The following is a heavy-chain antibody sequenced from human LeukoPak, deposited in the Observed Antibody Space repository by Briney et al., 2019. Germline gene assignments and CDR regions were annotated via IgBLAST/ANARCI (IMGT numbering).Heavy chain of an antibody. CDR1: GYTFTGYY. J-gene: IGHJ3*02. Sequence: ASVKVSCKASGYTFTGYYMHWVRQAPGEGLEWMGWINPNSGGTKYAQKFQGRVTMTRDTSINTAYMEVRRLTSDDTAVYYCARERGTLAVAGDAVDIWGQGTMVTVSS. CDR3: ARERGTLAVAGDAVDI. D-gene: IGHD6-19*01. CDR2: INPNSGGT. V-gene: IGHV1-2*02.